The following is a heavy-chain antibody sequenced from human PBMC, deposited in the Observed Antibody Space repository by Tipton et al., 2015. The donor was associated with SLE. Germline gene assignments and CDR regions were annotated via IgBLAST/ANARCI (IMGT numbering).Heavy chain of an antibody. J-gene: IGHJ3*01. CDR3: ATRLPPIS. Sequence: SLRLSCADSGFTVSFNYMTWVRQAPGKGLEWVSFMFSADRTFYTDSVKGRFTISRDNSKNTVDLQMESLRDEDTAVYYCATRLPPISWGPGTMVTVSS. V-gene: IGHV3-53*05. CDR2: MFSADRT. D-gene: IGHD3-3*02. CDR1: GFTVSFNY.